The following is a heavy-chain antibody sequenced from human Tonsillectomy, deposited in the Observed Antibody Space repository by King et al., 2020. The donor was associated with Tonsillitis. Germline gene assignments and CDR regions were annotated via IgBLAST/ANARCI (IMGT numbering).Heavy chain of an antibody. Sequence: VQLVESGGGLVQPGGSLKLSCAASGFTFSGSAMHWVRQASGKGLEWIGRIRSKGNSDATAYAASVKGRFSISRDDSKNTAYLQMNSLKTEDTAVYYCTRWWDDYYYMDVWGKGTTVTVSS. CDR3: TRWWDDYYYMDV. D-gene: IGHD2-15*01. V-gene: IGHV3-73*01. CDR2: IRSKGNSDAT. J-gene: IGHJ6*03. CDR1: GFTFSGSA.